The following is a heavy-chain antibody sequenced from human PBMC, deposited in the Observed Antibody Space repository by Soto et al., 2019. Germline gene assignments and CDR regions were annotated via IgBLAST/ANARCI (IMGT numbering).Heavy chain of an antibody. CDR3: ARDSAGIGAARFAP. V-gene: IGHV4-61*08. Sequence: KPSETLSLTCTVSGASISSGDYYWSWIRQPPGKGLEWIGYIYYSGSTNYNPSLKSRVTISVDTSKNQFSLKLSSVTAADTAVYYCARDSAGIGAARFAPWGEGRLVTV. J-gene: IGHJ5*02. CDR1: GASISSGDYY. CDR2: IYYSGST. D-gene: IGHD6-13*01.